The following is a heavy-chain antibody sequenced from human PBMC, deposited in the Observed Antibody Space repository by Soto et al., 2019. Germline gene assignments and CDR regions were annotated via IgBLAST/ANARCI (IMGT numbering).Heavy chain of an antibody. V-gene: IGHV5-51*01. Sequence: GESLKISCTGSGYSFSTYWIAWVRQMPGKGLEWMGIIYPGDSDTRYSPSFQGQVTISADTSINTAYLQWNSLEASDTALYFCARSPRSSPYFDYWGQGALVTVSS. J-gene: IGHJ4*02. CDR3: ARSPRSSPYFDY. CDR2: IYPGDSDT. D-gene: IGHD6-13*01. CDR1: GYSFSTYW.